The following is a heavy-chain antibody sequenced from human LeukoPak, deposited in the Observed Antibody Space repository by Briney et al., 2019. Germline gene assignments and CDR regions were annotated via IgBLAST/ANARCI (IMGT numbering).Heavy chain of an antibody. CDR1: GFTFSSYS. CDR2: ISSSSSYI. V-gene: IGHV3-21*01. Sequence: GGSLRLSCAASGFTFSSYSMNWVRQAPGKGLEWLSSISSSSSYIYYADSVKGRFTISRDNAKNSLYLQMNSLRAEDTAVYYCARDISDYYDSSGRLDYWGQGTLVTVSS. J-gene: IGHJ4*02. CDR3: ARDISDYYDSSGRLDY. D-gene: IGHD3-22*01.